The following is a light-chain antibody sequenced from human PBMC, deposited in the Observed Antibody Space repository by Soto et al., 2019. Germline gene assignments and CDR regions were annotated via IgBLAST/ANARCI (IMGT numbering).Light chain of an antibody. V-gene: IGKV1-5*01. CDR1: QSITNR. CDR2: DAS. Sequence: DIQMTQSPSTLSASVLDRFTITCRASQSITNRLAWYQQKPGKAPKVLIYDASNLEYGVPSRFSGSGFGTEFILTISSLQPDDFATYWCQHYGGMWTFGQGTKVDIK. CDR3: QHYGGMWT. J-gene: IGKJ1*01.